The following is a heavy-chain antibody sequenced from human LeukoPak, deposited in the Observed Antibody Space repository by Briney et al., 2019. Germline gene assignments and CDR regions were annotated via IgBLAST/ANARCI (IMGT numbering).Heavy chain of an antibody. CDR3: AGLRYYYDSSGYSPPDY. CDR1: GGTFSSYA. V-gene: IGHV1-69*04. J-gene: IGHJ4*02. D-gene: IGHD3-22*01. CDR2: IIPILGIA. Sequence: SVKVSCKASGGTFSSYAISWVRQAPGQGLEWMGRIIPILGIANYAQKFQGRVTITADKSTSTAYMELSSLRSEDTAVYYCAGLRYYYDSSGYSPPDYWGQGTLVTVSS.